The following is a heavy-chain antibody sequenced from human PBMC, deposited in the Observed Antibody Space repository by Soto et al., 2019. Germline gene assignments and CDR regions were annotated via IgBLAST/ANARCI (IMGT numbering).Heavy chain of an antibody. D-gene: IGHD3-3*01. CDR1: GFTFTSSA. J-gene: IGHJ6*03. CDR3: AADLGYDFWSGPTSGHYYYMDV. Sequence: SVKVSCKASGFTFTSSAMQWVRQARGQRLEWIGWIVVGSGNTNYAQKFQERVTITRDMSTSTAYMELSSLRSEDTAVYYCAADLGYDFWSGPTSGHYYYMDVWGKGTTVTVSS. V-gene: IGHV1-58*02. CDR2: IVVGSGNT.